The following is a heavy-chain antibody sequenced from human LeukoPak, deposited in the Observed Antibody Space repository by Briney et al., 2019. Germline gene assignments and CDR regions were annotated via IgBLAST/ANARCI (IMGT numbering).Heavy chain of an antibody. Sequence: SETLSLTCTVSGASFSNDYWSWVRQAPGKGLEWIGYIYHNGRTNYSPSLKSRITMSIDTSQNQFSRKLTSVTAADTAVYYCARASEGIGYFDTWGRGSLVTVSS. CDR3: ARASEGIGYFDT. CDR1: GASFSNDY. CDR2: IYHNGRT. J-gene: IGHJ4*02. D-gene: IGHD3-3*01. V-gene: IGHV4-59*01.